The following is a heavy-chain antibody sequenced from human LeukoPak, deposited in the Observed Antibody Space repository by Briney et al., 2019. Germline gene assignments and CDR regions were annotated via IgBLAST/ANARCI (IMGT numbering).Heavy chain of an antibody. Sequence: PGGSLRLSCAASGFTFSSYAMSWVRQAPGKGLEWVANIKQDGSEKYYVDSVKGRFTISRDNAKNSLHLQMNSLRAEDTAVYYCARVPNYCSGDNCYPIDASDIWGQGTMVTVSS. CDR1: GFTFSSYA. CDR3: ARVPNYCSGDNCYPIDASDI. J-gene: IGHJ3*02. CDR2: IKQDGSEK. V-gene: IGHV3-7*01. D-gene: IGHD2-15*01.